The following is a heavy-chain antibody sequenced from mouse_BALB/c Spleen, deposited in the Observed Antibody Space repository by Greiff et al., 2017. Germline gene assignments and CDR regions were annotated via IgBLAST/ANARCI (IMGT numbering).Heavy chain of an antibody. Sequence: QVQLQQSGAELAKPGASVKMSCKASGYTFTSYWMHWVKQRPGQGLEWIGYINPSTGYTEYNQKFKDKATLTADKSSSTAYMQLSSLTSEDSAVYYCARSDYGNYPFAYWGQGTLVTVSA. CDR3: ARSDYGNYPFAY. V-gene: IGHV1-7*01. J-gene: IGHJ3*01. D-gene: IGHD2-1*01. CDR2: INPSTGYT. CDR1: GYTFTSYW.